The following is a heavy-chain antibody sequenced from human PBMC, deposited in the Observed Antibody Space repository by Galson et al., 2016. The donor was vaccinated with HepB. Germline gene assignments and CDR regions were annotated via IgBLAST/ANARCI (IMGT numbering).Heavy chain of an antibody. CDR1: GFTFNYAW. CDR3: VRGSTAPDV. CDR2: IKSKTDGGTT. V-gene: IGHV3-15*01. D-gene: IGHD3-16*01. Sequence: SLRLSCAASGFTFNYAWMTWVRQAPGKGLEWVGRIKSKTDGGTTDYAAPVKGRFTISRDDSKNTLYLQMNSLKTEDTGVYYCVRGSTAPDVWGKGTTVTVSS. J-gene: IGHJ6*04.